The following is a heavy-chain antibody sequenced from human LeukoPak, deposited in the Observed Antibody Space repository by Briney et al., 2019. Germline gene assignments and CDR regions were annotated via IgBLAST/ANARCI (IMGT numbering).Heavy chain of an antibody. CDR3: ARDIFWSGYSTY. CDR1: GFTFSSYA. Sequence: VGSLRLSCAASGFTFSSYAMSWVRQAPGKGLEWVSAISGSGGSTYYADSVKGRFTISRDNAKNSLYLQMNGLRAEDTAVYYCARDIFWSGYSTYWGQGTLVTVSS. CDR2: ISGSGGST. D-gene: IGHD3-3*01. J-gene: IGHJ4*02. V-gene: IGHV3-23*01.